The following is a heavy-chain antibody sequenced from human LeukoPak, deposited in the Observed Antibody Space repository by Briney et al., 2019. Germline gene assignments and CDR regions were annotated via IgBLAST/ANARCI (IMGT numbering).Heavy chain of an antibody. CDR1: GFTFSSAY. CDR2: IKSKSAGGTA. Sequence: PGGSLRLSCAASGFTFSSAYVSWVRQAPGKGLEWVGRIKSKSAGGTADYASPVKGRFIILRDDSKTTLYLQMNSLKTEDTAVYYCSTDVGYDSRWYNYWGQGTLVTVSS. CDR3: STDVGYDSRWYNY. V-gene: IGHV3-15*01. J-gene: IGHJ4*02. D-gene: IGHD6-13*01.